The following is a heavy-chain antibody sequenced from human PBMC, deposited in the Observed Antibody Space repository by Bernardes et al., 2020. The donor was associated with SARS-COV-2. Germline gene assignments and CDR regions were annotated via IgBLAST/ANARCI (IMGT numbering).Heavy chain of an antibody. D-gene: IGHD3-22*01. CDR1: GFTFSNHD. V-gene: IGHV3-13*01. Sequence: GGSLRLSCAASGFTFSNHDFHWVHRVTGKGLEWVSHISGGGNNPFYADSVKGRFTVSRDNAKNSLFLQMNSVRAGDTAVYYCLREVDYHSSGFGFDYWGQGIPVTVSS. J-gene: IGHJ4*02. CDR3: LREVDYHSSGFGFDY. CDR2: ISGGGNNP.